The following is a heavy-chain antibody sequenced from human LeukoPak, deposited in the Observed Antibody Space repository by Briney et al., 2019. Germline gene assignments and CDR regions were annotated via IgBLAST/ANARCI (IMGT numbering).Heavy chain of an antibody. CDR3: ARMPPFGVRDYGWFDT. D-gene: IGHD4-17*01. Sequence: SETLSLTCTVSGGSISSDFYSWSWIRQTAGKGLEWIGRIHSTGNTKYTSSLKSRVTMSIDTSKNQFSLKLSSVTAADTAVYYCARMPPFGVRDYGWFDTWGQGTLVTVSS. CDR1: GGSISSDFYS. CDR2: IHSTGNT. V-gene: IGHV4-61*02. J-gene: IGHJ5*02.